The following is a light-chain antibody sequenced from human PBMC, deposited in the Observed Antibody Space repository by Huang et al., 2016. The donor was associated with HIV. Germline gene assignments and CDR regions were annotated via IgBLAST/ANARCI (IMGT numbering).Light chain of an antibody. CDR1: QSVGSN. CDR3: QRYDDWLSLT. Sequence: EVVMTQSPATLSVSPGERATLSCRASQSVGSNLAWYQQRPGQAPRLLIYGASMRATGVPVRFSGTGSGTDFALTINSLQSEDFAIYYCQRYDDWLSLTFGGGTRVEIK. V-gene: IGKV3-15*01. J-gene: IGKJ4*01. CDR2: GAS.